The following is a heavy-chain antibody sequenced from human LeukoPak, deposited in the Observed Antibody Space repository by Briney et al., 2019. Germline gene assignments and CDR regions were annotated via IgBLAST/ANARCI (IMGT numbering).Heavy chain of an antibody. J-gene: IGHJ4*02. Sequence: ASVKVSCKASGYTFTSYYMHWVRQAPGQGLEWMGIINPSGGSTSYAQKFQGRVTMTRDMSASTAYMELSSLRSEDTAVYYCARETAMAESYFDYWGQGTLVTVSS. V-gene: IGHV1-46*01. CDR3: ARETAMAESYFDY. CDR2: INPSGGST. D-gene: IGHD5-18*01. CDR1: GYTFTSYY.